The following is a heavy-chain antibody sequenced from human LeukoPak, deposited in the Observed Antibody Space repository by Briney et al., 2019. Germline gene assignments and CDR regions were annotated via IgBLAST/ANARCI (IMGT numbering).Heavy chain of an antibody. D-gene: IGHD3-3*01. V-gene: IGHV1-2*02. Sequence: GASVKVSCKASGYTFTGYYMHWVRQAPGQGLEWMGWINPNSGGTSYAQKFQGRVTMTRDTSISTAYMELSRLRSDDTAVYYCARALYPFGVAYMDVWGKGTTVTVSS. CDR2: INPNSGGT. CDR3: ARALYPFGVAYMDV. CDR1: GYTFTGYY. J-gene: IGHJ6*03.